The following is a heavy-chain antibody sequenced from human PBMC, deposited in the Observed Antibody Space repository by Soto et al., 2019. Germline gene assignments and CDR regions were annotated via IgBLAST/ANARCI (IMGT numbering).Heavy chain of an antibody. J-gene: IGHJ3*02. CDR3: ARQYCSSTSCYVAFDI. D-gene: IGHD2-2*01. CDR2: IYYSGST. Sequence: PSETLSLTCTVSGGSISSGGYYWSWIRQHPGKGLEWIGYIYYSGSTYYNPSLKGRVTISVDTSKNQFSLKLSSVTAADTAVYYCARQYCSSTSCYVAFDIWGQGTMVTVSS. V-gene: IGHV4-31*03. CDR1: GGSISSGGYY.